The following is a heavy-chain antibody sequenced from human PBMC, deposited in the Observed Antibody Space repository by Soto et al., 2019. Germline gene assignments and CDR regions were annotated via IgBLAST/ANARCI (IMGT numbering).Heavy chain of an antibody. CDR1: GGSIRGYY. D-gene: IGHD6-19*01. Sequence: SETLSLTCTVSGGSIRGYYWSWIRQPPGKGLEWIGYMYNTGSTVYNPSFKSRVTISVDTSKNQFSLKLNSVTAADTAVYYCARVWDFSSAWVDYWGQGTLVTVS. V-gene: IGHV4-59*01. CDR3: ARVWDFSSAWVDY. CDR2: MYNTGST. J-gene: IGHJ4*02.